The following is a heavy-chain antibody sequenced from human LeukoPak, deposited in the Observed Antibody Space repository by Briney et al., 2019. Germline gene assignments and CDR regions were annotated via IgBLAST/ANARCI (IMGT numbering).Heavy chain of an antibody. CDR2: ISYDGSNK. D-gene: IGHD6-13*01. Sequence: GGSLRLSCAASGFTFSSYGMHWVRQAPGKGLEWVAVISYDGSNKYYADSVKGRFTISRDNSKNTLYLQMNSLRAKDTAVYYCAKAPLQQLVFDYWGQGTLVTVSS. CDR3: AKAPLQQLVFDY. J-gene: IGHJ4*02. V-gene: IGHV3-30*18. CDR1: GFTFSSYG.